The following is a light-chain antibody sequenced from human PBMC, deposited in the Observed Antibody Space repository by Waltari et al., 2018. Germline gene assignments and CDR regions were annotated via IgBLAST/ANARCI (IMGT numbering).Light chain of an antibody. V-gene: IGKV3-20*01. CDR3: QQYGSSLFT. J-gene: IGKJ3*01. CDR1: QSVSSSY. Sequence: EIVLTQSPGTLSLSPGDRATLACSASQSVSSSYLAWYQQKPGQAPRLLIYGISVRATGIPDRFSGRGSGTDFSLTINRLEPEDSAVYYCQQYGSSLFTFGPGTKVEIK. CDR2: GIS.